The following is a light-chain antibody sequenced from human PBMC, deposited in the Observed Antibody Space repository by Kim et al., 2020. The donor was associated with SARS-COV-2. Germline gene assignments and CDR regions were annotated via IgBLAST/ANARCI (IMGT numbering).Light chain of an antibody. CDR1: SGDSNYK. V-gene: IGLV9-49*01. CDR2: VGTGGIVG. Sequence: CALSSGDSNYKVDWYQQRPGKGPRFVMRVGTGGIVGSKGDGIPDRFSVLGSGLNRYLTIKNIQEEDESDYHCGTDHGSGSNFVWVFGGGTQLTVL. CDR3: GTDHGSGSNFVWV. J-gene: IGLJ3*02.